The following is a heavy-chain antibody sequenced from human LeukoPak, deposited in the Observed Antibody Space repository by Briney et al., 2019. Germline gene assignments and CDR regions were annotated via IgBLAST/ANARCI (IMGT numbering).Heavy chain of an antibody. CDR3: ARDLVGPPDDMDV. D-gene: IGHD1-26*01. V-gene: IGHV3-30*01. Sequence: GGSLRLSCAASGFTFSSHAVHWVRQAPGKGLECVAVISEDGDIKKYADAVKGRFTISRDNFKNTLYLQMNSLRAEDTAVYYCARDLVGPPDDMDVWGQGTTVTVSS. CDR2: ISEDGDIK. CDR1: GFTFSSHA. J-gene: IGHJ6*02.